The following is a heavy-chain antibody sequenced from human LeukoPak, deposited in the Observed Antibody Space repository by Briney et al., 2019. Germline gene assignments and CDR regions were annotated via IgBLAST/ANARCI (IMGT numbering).Heavy chain of an antibody. V-gene: IGHV4-30-4*08. CDR1: GGSISSGDYY. D-gene: IGHD1-26*01. Sequence: SETLSLTCTVSGGSISSGDYYWSWIRQPPGKGLEWIGYIYYSGSTYYNPSLKSRVTISVDTSKNQFSLKLSSVTAADTAVYYCAREGGSYYFDYWGQGTLVTVSS. CDR3: AREGGSYYFDY. J-gene: IGHJ4*02. CDR2: IYYSGST.